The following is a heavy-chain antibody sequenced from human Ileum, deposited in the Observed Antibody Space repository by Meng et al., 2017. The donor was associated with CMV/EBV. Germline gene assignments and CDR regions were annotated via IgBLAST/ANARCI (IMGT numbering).Heavy chain of an antibody. CDR1: GCGVTTYS. J-gene: IGHJ2*01. D-gene: IGHD5-12*01. CDR2: IYEDRSDP. Sequence: VRLVAARGGPFPSGASLILSCAVFGCGVTTYSMHWVRRTRAKGLVWVSRIYEDRSDPIYADFGKCRFPISSDNAKNTVDLQMKSLRAEDTAVYFCETGRGYDFDIWGRGTLVTVSS. V-gene: IGHV3-74*01. CDR3: ETGRGYDFDI.